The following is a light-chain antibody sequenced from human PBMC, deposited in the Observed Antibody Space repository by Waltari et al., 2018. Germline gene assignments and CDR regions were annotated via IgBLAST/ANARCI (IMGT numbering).Light chain of an antibody. Sequence: TQMTQSPSSLSASVGDRVTLTCRASQGIRNYLAWFQQKPGRAPKPLIYAASTLQSGVPSKFSGSGSGTDFTLTINSLQPEDFASYYCQQYWSFPLTFGGGTKVEMK. CDR1: QGIRNY. V-gene: IGKV1-16*02. CDR3: QQYWSFPLT. CDR2: AAS. J-gene: IGKJ4*01.